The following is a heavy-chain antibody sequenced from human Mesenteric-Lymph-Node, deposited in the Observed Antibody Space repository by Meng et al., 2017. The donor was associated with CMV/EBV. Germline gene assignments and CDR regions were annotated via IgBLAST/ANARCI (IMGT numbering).Heavy chain of an antibody. Sequence: GGSLRLSCAASGFTFSSYGMNWVRQAPGKGLEWVSVIYSGGNTYYADSVSGRFTISRDNSKNTLYLQMNSLRAEDTAVYYCARDAFDIWGQGTMVTVSS. J-gene: IGHJ3*02. CDR1: GFTFSSYG. CDR2: IYSGGNT. CDR3: ARDAFDI. V-gene: IGHV3-53*01.